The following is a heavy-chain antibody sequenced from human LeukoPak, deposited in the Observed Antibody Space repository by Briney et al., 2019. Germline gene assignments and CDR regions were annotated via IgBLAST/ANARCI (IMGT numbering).Heavy chain of an antibody. J-gene: IGHJ4*02. V-gene: IGHV6-1*01. CDR1: GDSVSSNSAA. Sequence: RSQTLSLTCAISGDSVSSNSAAWHWIRQSPSRGLEWLGRTYYRSKWYNDYAVSVKSRIIINPDTSKNQFSLQLNSLIPEDTAVYYCARGIWNVFESWGQGTPVTVSS. D-gene: IGHD1-1*01. CDR3: ARGIWNVFES. CDR2: TYYRSKWYN.